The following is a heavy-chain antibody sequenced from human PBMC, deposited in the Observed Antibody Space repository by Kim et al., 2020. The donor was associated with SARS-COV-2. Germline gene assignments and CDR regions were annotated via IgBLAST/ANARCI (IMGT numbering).Heavy chain of an antibody. CDR1: GGSISSYY. D-gene: IGHD4-17*01. J-gene: IGHJ4*02. Sequence: SETLSLTCTVSGGSISSYYWSWIRQPAEKGLEWIARIYPSGSSNYNPSLRSRVTMSVDTSKNQFSLKLSSVTAADTAVYYCVRDAFHLYGDRGYDYWGQGTLVTVSS. CDR2: IYPSGSS. CDR3: VRDAFHLYGDRGYDY. V-gene: IGHV4-4*07.